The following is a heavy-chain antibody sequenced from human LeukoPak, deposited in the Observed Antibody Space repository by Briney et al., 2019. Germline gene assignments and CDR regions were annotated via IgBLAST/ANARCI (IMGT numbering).Heavy chain of an antibody. CDR2: IYYSGST. V-gene: IGHV4-39*07. Sequence: SETLSLTCTVSGGSISSSSYYWGWIRQPPGKGLEWIGSIYYSGSTYYNPSLKSRVTISVDTSKNQFSLKLSSVTAADTAVYYCARVLYIRGVINHDAFDIWGQGTMVTVSS. CDR3: ARVLYIRGVINHDAFDI. D-gene: IGHD3-10*02. J-gene: IGHJ3*02. CDR1: GGSISSSSYY.